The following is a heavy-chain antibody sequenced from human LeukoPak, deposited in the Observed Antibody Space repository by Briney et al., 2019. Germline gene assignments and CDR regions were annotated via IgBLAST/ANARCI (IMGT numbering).Heavy chain of an antibody. J-gene: IGHJ4*02. D-gene: IGHD3-22*01. Sequence: PGGSLRLSCAASGFTFSSYSMNWVRQAPGKGLEWVSYISSSSSTIYYADSVKGRFTIARDNAKNSLYLQMNSLRAEDTAVYYCARDIHDSILDYWRQGTKVTVSS. CDR2: ISSSSSTI. CDR3: ARDIHDSILDY. CDR1: GFTFSSYS. V-gene: IGHV3-48*01.